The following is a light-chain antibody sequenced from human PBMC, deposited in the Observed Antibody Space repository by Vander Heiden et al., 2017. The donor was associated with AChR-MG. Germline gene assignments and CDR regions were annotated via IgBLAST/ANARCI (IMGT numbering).Light chain of an antibody. V-gene: IGKV3-15*01. CDR2: DAS. Sequence: EIVMTQSPATLSVSPGERATLSCRASQSVTSNLAWYQQKPGQAPRLLIYDASTRATGIPATFSGSGSGTEFTLTISRLQSEDFAVYYCQQYHYWWTFGQGTKVEIK. CDR3: QQYHYWWT. CDR1: QSVTSN. J-gene: IGKJ1*01.